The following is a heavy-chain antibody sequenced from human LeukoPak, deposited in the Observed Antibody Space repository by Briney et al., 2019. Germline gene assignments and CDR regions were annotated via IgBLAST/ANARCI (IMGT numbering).Heavy chain of an antibody. V-gene: IGHV3-23*01. CDR3: ATTTVTTREHDAFDI. Sequence: GGSLRLSCAASGFTFSSYAMGWVRQAPGKGLEWVSAISGSGGSTYYADSVKGRFTISRDNSKNTLYLQMNSLRAEDTAVYYCATTTVTTREHDAFDIWGQGTMVTVSS. CDR1: GFTFSSYA. J-gene: IGHJ3*02. D-gene: IGHD4-17*01. CDR2: ISGSGGST.